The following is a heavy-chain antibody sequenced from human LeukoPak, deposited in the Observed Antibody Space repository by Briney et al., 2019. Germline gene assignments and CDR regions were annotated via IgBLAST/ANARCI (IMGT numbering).Heavy chain of an antibody. CDR1: GFTFSSYS. Sequence: KPGGSLRLSCAASGFTFSSYSVNWVRQAPGKGLEWVSSISSSSSYIYYADSVKGRFTISRDNAKNSLYLQMNSLRAEDTAVYYCAGEGAYYGSGSYSYWGQGTLVTVSS. CDR3: AGEGAYYGSGSYSY. V-gene: IGHV3-21*01. J-gene: IGHJ4*02. CDR2: ISSSSSYI. D-gene: IGHD3-10*01.